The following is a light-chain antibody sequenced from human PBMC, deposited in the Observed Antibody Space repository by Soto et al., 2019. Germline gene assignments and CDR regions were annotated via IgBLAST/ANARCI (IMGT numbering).Light chain of an antibody. J-gene: IGKJ1*01. CDR2: KAS. V-gene: IGKV1-5*03. Sequence: TQLTQSPSSLSASVGDRVTITCRASQGISSYLAWFQQKPGKAPKPLIYKASSLESGVPSRFSGSGSGTEFTLTISSLQPDDFATYYCQQYNSYSWTFGQGTKVDI. CDR3: QQYNSYSWT. CDR1: QGISSY.